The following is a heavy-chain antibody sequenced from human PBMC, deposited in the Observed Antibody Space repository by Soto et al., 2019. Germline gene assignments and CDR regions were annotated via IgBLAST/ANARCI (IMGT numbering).Heavy chain of an antibody. Sequence: PGGSLRLSCAASEVTYSAYAMLLVRQAPGKGLEWVALISYDGSDKDYADSVKGRFTISRDNSRNTLFLQMNSLRAEDTAVYYCAKDLPAVIVVVVAGFDYWGQGTLVTVSS. CDR3: AKDLPAVIVVVVAGFDY. V-gene: IGHV3-30-3*01. CDR2: ISYDGSDK. CDR1: EVTYSAYA. D-gene: IGHD2-15*01. J-gene: IGHJ4*02.